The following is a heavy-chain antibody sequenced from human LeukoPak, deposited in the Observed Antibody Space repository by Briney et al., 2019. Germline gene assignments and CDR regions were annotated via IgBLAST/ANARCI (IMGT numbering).Heavy chain of an antibody. CDR2: ISAYNGNT. CDR3: ARDPQDIVVLPAAISNLFDP. V-gene: IGHV1-18*01. CDR1: GYTFTSYG. J-gene: IGHJ5*02. Sequence: GASVKVSCKASGYTFTSYGISWVRQAPGQGLEWMGWISAYNGNTNFAQKFQGRVTMTTDTSTSTAYMELRSLRSDETVVYCCARDPQDIVVLPAAISNLFDPWGQGTLVTVSS. D-gene: IGHD2-2*01.